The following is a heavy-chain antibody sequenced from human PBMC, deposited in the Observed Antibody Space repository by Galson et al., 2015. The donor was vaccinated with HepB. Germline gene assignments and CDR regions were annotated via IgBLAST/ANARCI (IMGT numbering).Heavy chain of an antibody. J-gene: IGHJ6*03. CDR1: GGSISSDY. V-gene: IGHV4-4*07. Sequence: SETLSLTCTVSGGSISSDYWSWIRQPAGKGLEWIGRIYPSGSTNYNPSLKSRVTISVDTSKNQFSLRLSSVTAADTAVYYCARDVYSSGWYSYYMDVWGEGTTVTVSS. CDR2: IYPSGST. CDR3: ARDVYSSGWYSYYMDV. D-gene: IGHD6-13*01.